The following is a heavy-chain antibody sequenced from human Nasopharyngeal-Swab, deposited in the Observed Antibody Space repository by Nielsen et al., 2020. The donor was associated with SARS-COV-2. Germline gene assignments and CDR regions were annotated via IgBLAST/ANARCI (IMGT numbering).Heavy chain of an antibody. D-gene: IGHD3-3*01. CDR1: GYPFTAYY. CDR2: MNPNSGNT. J-gene: IGHJ4*02. V-gene: IGHV1-8*02. CDR3: ARGRGWYDFWSGYPDY. Sequence: ASVKVSCKASGYPFTAYYLHWVRQAPGQGLEWMGWMNPNSGNTGYAQKFQGRVTMTRNTSISTAYMELSSLRSEDTAVYYCARGRGWYDFWSGYPDYWGQGTLVTVSS.